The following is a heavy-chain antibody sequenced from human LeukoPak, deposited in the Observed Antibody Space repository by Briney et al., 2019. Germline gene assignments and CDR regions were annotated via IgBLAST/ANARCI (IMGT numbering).Heavy chain of an antibody. Sequence: SVKVSCKASGGTFSSYAISWVRQAPGQGIEWMGRIIPILGIANYAQKFQGRVTITADKSTSTAYMELSSLRSEDTAVYYCARALSGWYYYFDYWGQGTLVTVSS. V-gene: IGHV1-69*04. CDR3: ARALSGWYYYFDY. CDR1: GGTFSSYA. J-gene: IGHJ4*02. D-gene: IGHD6-19*01. CDR2: IIPILGIA.